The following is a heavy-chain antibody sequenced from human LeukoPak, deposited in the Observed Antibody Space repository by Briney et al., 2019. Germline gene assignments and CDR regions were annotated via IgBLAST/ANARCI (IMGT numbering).Heavy chain of an antibody. CDR2: IYFTGRT. CDR3: ARHLRYSGPDH. J-gene: IGHJ4*02. D-gene: IGHD5-12*01. V-gene: IGHV4-39*01. Sequence: SSETLSLTCTVSGDSLSHSVYYWGWIRQAPLKGLEWIGSIYFTGRTDYNSSLKSRVTISVDTTQNQCSLRLTFVTAADTAMYFCARHLRYSGPDHWGQGALVTVSS. CDR1: GDSLSHSVYY.